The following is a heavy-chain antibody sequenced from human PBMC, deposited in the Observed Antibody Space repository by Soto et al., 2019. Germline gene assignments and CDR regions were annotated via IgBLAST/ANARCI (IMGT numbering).Heavy chain of an antibody. CDR2: INPNSGGT. Sequence: ASVKVSCKAAGYTFTGYYMHWVRQAPGQGLEWMGWINPNSGGTNYAQKFQGRVTMTRDTSISTAYMELSRLRSDDTAVYYCARGRIGYGSGRALDYWGQGTLVTVYS. J-gene: IGHJ4*02. D-gene: IGHD3-10*01. CDR3: ARGRIGYGSGRALDY. V-gene: IGHV1-2*02. CDR1: GYTFTGYY.